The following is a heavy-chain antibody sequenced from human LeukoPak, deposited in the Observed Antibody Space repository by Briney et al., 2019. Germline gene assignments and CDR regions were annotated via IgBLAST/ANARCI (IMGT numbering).Heavy chain of an antibody. D-gene: IGHD2-15*01. V-gene: IGHV4-34*01. J-gene: IGHJ4*02. Sequence: SETLSLTCAVYGGSFSGYYWSWIRQPSGKGLEWIGEINHSGSTNYNPSLKSRVTISVDTSKNQFSLKLSSVTAADTAVYYCARAGIVVVVAATPRGVFDYWGQGTLVTVSS. CDR3: ARAGIVVVVAATPRGVFDY. CDR1: GGSFSGYY. CDR2: INHSGST.